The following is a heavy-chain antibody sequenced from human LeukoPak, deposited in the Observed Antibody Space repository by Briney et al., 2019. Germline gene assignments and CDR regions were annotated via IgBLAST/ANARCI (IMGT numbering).Heavy chain of an antibody. V-gene: IGHV1-69*01. Sequence: SVKVSCKASGGTFSSYAIGWVRQAPGQGLEWMGGIIPIFGTANYAQKFQGRVTITADESTSTAYMELSSLRSEDTAVYYCPRSLYYDILTGTPPFDYWGQGTLVTVSS. J-gene: IGHJ4*02. CDR2: IIPIFGTA. CDR1: GGTFSSYA. CDR3: PRSLYYDILTGTPPFDY. D-gene: IGHD3-9*01.